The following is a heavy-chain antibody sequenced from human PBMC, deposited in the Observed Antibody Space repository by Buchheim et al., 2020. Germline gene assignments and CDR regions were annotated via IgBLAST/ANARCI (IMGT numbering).Heavy chain of an antibody. D-gene: IGHD6-19*01. V-gene: IGHV3-23*01. CDR2: ISGSGGST. Sequence: EVQLLESGGGLAQPGGSLRLSCAASGFTFSSYAMSWVRQAPGKGLEWVSAISGSGGSTYYADSVKGRFTISRDNSKNTLYLQMNSLRAEDTAVYYSAKAFYSSGWPEENDAFDIWGQGT. J-gene: IGHJ3*02. CDR3: AKAFYSSGWPEENDAFDI. CDR1: GFTFSSYA.